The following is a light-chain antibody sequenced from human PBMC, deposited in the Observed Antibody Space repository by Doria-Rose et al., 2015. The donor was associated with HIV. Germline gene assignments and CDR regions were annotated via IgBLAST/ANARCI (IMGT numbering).Light chain of an antibody. J-gene: IGKJ3*01. V-gene: IGKV4-1*01. CDR2: WAS. CDR1: QSLLYTSKNY. Sequence: IRMTQSPESLGMSLGERATLNCKSNQSLLYTSKNYLAWYQQKPGQPPKLLIYWASTRQSGVPARFSGSGSGTDFTLTISSLEAEDVAVYYCQQYYDTPSFGPGTTVDIK. CDR3: QQYYDTPS.